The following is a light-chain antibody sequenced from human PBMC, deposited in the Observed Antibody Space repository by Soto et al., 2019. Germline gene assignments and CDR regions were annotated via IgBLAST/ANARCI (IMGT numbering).Light chain of an antibody. CDR3: QQYNHYSGLT. CDR1: QSISTW. Sequence: DIQMTQSPSTLSASVGDRVTITCRASQSISTWLAWYQQKPGKAPKVLIYDASSLESGVPSRFSGSGSGTEFTLTISRLQPDDFATYYCQQYNHYSGLTFGGGTKVDMK. V-gene: IGKV1-5*01. J-gene: IGKJ4*01. CDR2: DAS.